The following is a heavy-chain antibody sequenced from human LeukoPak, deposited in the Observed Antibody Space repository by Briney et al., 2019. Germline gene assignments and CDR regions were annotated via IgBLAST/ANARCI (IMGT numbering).Heavy chain of an antibody. Sequence: GGSLRLSCAASGFTFSSYAMHWVRQAPGKGLEYVSAISSNGGSTYYANSVKGRFTISRDNSKNTLHLQMGSLRAEDMAVYYCASFGYGSGTHPKQVDAFDIWDQGTMVTVSS. V-gene: IGHV3-64*01. CDR3: ASFGYGSGTHPKQVDAFDI. CDR1: GFTFSSYA. D-gene: IGHD3-10*01. J-gene: IGHJ3*02. CDR2: ISSNGGST.